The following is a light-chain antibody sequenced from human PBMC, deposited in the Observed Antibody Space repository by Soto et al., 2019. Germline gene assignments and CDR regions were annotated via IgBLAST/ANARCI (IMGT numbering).Light chain of an antibody. Sequence: DIQMTQSPSFLSASVGDKVTITCRATESVSKWLAWYQEKPGNPPRPLIYDASTLESGVPSRFSGSGSGTEFTLTNSSLQADDFAIYYCQQYNSYSWTFGQGTKVEMK. J-gene: IGKJ1*01. V-gene: IGKV1-5*01. CDR2: DAS. CDR3: QQYNSYSWT. CDR1: ESVSKW.